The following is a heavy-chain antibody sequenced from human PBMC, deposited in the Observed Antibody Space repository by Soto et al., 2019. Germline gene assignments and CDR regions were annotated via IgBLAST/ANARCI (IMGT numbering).Heavy chain of an antibody. J-gene: IGHJ6*03. CDR3: ARNNDFWSGYPIRYYYYYMDV. V-gene: IGHV1-3*01. CDR2: INAGNGNT. CDR1: GYTFTSYA. D-gene: IGHD3-3*01. Sequence: ASVKVSCKASGYTFTSYAMHWVRQAPGQRLEWMGWINAGNGNTKYSQKFQGRVTITRDTSASTAYMELSSLRSEDTAVYYCARNNDFWSGYPIRYYYYYMDVWGKGTTVTVSS.